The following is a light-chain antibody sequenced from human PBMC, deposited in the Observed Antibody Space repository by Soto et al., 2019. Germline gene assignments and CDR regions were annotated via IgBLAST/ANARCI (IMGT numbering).Light chain of an antibody. CDR2: EVS. CDR1: SSDVGSYDY. V-gene: IGLV2-14*01. Sequence: QSVLTQPASVSGSPGQSITISCTGTSSDVGSYDYVSWYQQHPGKAPKLMIYEVSDRPSGVSNRFSGSKSGNTASLTISGLQAEDEADYYCSSFAGSRVLVLGGGTKLTVL. CDR3: SSFAGSRVLV. J-gene: IGLJ2*01.